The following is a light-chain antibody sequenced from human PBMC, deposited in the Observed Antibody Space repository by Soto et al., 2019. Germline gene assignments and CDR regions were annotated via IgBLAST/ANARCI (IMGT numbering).Light chain of an antibody. V-gene: IGKV3-20*01. CDR2: GAS. J-gene: IGKJ1*01. Sequence: EILFTQSPGTLSLSPGESATLSCRASQSVTNNYLAWYQQKPGQAPGLLIYGASNRETGIPDRFSGSGSGTEFTRTISRLEPEDFAVYYCQQYGSSTRTFGQGTKVDIK. CDR3: QQYGSSTRT. CDR1: QSVTNNY.